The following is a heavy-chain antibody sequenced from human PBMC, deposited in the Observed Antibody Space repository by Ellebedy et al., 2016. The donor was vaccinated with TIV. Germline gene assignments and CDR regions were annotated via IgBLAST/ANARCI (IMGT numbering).Heavy chain of an antibody. D-gene: IGHD2-2*01. J-gene: IGHJ6*02. V-gene: IGHV4-39*01. CDR2: VFYSGST. Sequence: SETLSLTXTVSGDSISTDTYYWGWIRQPPGKGLEWIGSVFYSGSTYFSPSLKSRLAISVDTSKNQFSLKLRSVSVADTAVYYCARFRSGIVVVPAHYGMDVWGQGTTVTVSS. CDR3: ARFRSGIVVVPAHYGMDV. CDR1: GDSISTDTYY.